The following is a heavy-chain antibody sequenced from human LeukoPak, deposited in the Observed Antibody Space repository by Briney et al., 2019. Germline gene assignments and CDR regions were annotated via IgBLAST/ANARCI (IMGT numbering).Heavy chain of an antibody. CDR2: IIPIFGTA. J-gene: IGHJ4*02. CDR1: GGTFSSYA. D-gene: IGHD4-23*01. CDR3: ARDVGGNTRNQSSDY. Sequence: ASVKVSCKASGGTFSSYAISWVRQAPGQGLEWMGGIIPIFGTANYALKFQGRVTITADKSTSTAYMELSSLRSEDTAVYYCARDVGGNTRNQSSDYWGQGTLVTVSS. V-gene: IGHV1-69*06.